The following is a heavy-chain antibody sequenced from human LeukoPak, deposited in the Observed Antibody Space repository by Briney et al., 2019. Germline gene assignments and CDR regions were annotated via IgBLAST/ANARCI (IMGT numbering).Heavy chain of an antibody. CDR3: ARDSGGPRYFDC. D-gene: IGHD3-16*01. CDR2: IYTSGST. J-gene: IGHJ4*02. CDR1: GGSISSDY. V-gene: IGHV4-4*07. Sequence: SETLSLTCTVSGGSISSDYWTWIRQPAGKGLEWIGRIYTSGSTNYNPSLKSRVTMSVDTSKNQLSLKLSSVTAADTAVYYCARDSGGPRYFDCWGQGTLVTVSS.